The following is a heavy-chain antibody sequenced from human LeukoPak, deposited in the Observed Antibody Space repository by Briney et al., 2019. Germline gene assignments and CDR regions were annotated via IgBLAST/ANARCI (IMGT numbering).Heavy chain of an antibody. Sequence: SETLSLTCTVSGGSISDDHWSWIRQPPGKGLEWIAFIYDNGRTSYNPSLQSRVTISGDTSKKQFSLKLDSLTAADTAVYFCARFPNYDDYVRDYWGQGILVTVSS. CDR3: ARFPNYDDYVRDY. CDR1: GGSISDDH. D-gene: IGHD4-17*01. CDR2: IYDNGRT. V-gene: IGHV4-59*01. J-gene: IGHJ4*02.